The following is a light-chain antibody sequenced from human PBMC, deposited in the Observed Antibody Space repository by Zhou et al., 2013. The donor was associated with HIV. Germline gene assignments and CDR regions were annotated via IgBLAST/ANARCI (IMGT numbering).Light chain of an antibody. V-gene: IGKV3D-20*02. CDR1: QSVSSSY. CDR2: GAS. Sequence: EIVLTQSPATLSLSPGERATLSCRASQSVSSSYLAWYQQKPGQAPRLLIYGASTRATGVPARFSGSGSGTDFTLTINSLEPEDSAVYYCQQRTNWPPLFTFGQGTKLEIK. J-gene: IGKJ2*01. CDR3: QQRTNWPPLFT.